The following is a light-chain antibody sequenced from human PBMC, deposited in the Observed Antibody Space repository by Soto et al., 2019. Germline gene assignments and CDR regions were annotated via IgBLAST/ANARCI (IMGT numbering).Light chain of an antibody. CDR2: KAS. J-gene: IGKJ1*01. CDR3: QHYNSYWT. Sequence: DIQLTDTPYTLSACLCDRDTISCRASQSISSWLAWYQQKPGKAPKLLIYKASSLESGVPSRFSGSGSGTEFTLTISSLQPDDFATYYCQHYNSYWTFGQGTKVDIK. V-gene: IGKV1-5*03. CDR1: QSISSW.